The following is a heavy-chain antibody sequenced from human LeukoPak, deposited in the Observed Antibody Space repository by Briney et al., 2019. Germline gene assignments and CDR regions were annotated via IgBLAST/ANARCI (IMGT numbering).Heavy chain of an antibody. Sequence: GRSLRLSCAASGFTFSSYGMHWVRQAPGKGLEWVAVISYDGSNKYYADSVKGRFTISRDNSKNTLYLQMNSLRAEDTAVYYCAKDVRGYSGYDLYYYYGMDVWGQGTTVTVSS. J-gene: IGHJ6*02. CDR2: ISYDGSNK. D-gene: IGHD5-12*01. V-gene: IGHV3-30*18. CDR1: GFTFSSYG. CDR3: AKDVRGYSGYDLYYYYGMDV.